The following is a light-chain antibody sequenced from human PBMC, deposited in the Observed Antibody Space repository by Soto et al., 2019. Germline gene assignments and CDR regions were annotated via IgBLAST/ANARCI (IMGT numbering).Light chain of an antibody. Sequence: QSALTRPACVSGSPGQSITISCTGTSSDVGGYNYVSWYQQHPGKAPKLMIYEVSNRPSRVSNRFSGSKSGNTASLTISGLQAEDEADYYCSSYTRSSTSYVFGTGTKV. CDR2: EVS. J-gene: IGLJ1*01. CDR1: SSDVGGYNY. V-gene: IGLV2-14*01. CDR3: SSYTRSSTSYV.